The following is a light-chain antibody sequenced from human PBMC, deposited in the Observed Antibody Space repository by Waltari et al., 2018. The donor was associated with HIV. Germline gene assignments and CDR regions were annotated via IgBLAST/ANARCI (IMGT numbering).Light chain of an antibody. CDR2: DVN. V-gene: IGLV2-11*01. CDR1: SSDVGGYNY. Sequence: QSALTQPRSVSGSPGQSVTISCTGTSSDVGGYNYVSWYQQHPGKAPKLMIYDVNKRPSGVPDRFSGSKSGNTASLTISGLQAEDEADYYCCSYGGSFFYVFGTGTKVTDL. CDR3: CSYGGSFFYV. J-gene: IGLJ1*01.